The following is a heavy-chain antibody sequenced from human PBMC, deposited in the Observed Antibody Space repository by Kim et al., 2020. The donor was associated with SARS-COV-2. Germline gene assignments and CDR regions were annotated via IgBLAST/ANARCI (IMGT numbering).Heavy chain of an antibody. J-gene: IGHJ6*03. CDR3: ARGASIGGYYYMDV. D-gene: IGHD2-21*01. Sequence: SETLSLTCVVSGGPISDYNWIWIRQPPGQGLEWIGEIDHSGSPNYHPSLESRVTISVETSKKQVSLKLRSLIAADTALYYCARGASIGGYYYMDVWGAGT. V-gene: IGHV4-34*01. CDR2: IDHSGSP. CDR1: GGPISDYN.